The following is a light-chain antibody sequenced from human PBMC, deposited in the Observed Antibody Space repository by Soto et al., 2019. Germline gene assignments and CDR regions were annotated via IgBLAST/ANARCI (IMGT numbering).Light chain of an antibody. Sequence: QLVLTQPASVSGSPGQSITISCTGTSSDVGSYVYVSWYQQHPGKAPKLILYEVNNRPSGVSNRFSGSKSGNTASLTISGLQAEDEADYFCSSFTTSGTLLFGGGTKLTVL. CDR1: SSDVGSYVY. V-gene: IGLV2-14*01. CDR2: EVN. CDR3: SSFTTSGTLL. J-gene: IGLJ2*01.